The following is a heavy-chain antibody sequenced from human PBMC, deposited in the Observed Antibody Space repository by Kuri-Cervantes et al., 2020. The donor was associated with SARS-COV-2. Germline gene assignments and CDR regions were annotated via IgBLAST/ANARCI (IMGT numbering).Heavy chain of an antibody. CDR1: GYTFTSYA. Sequence: ASVKVSCKASGYTFTSYAMHWVRQAPGQRLEWMGWINAGNGNTKYSQKLQGRVTITRDTSASTAYMELSSLRSEDTAVYYCARVQDYYDFWSGYYQAYDAFDIWGQGTMVTVSS. J-gene: IGHJ3*02. CDR3: ARVQDYYDFWSGYYQAYDAFDI. V-gene: IGHV1-3*01. CDR2: INAGNGNT. D-gene: IGHD3-3*01.